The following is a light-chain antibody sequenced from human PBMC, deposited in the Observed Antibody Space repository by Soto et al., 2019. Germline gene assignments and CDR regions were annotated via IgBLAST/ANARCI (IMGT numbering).Light chain of an antibody. CDR3: QQYKAYSYT. V-gene: IGKV1-5*03. Sequence: DIEMSQSPSTLSASVGDRITITCRATQSLNIWLAWYQQKPGKAPKLLLSKASSLESGVPSRFSGSGSGTQFSLTISSLQPDDFATYYCQQYKAYSYTFGQGTKLE. CDR1: QSLNIW. CDR2: KAS. J-gene: IGKJ2*01.